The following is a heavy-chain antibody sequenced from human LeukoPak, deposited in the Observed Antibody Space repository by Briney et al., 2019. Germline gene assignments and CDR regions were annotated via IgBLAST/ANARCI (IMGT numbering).Heavy chain of an antibody. J-gene: IGHJ4*02. Sequence: PSETPSLTCTVSGGSISSYYWSWIRQPPGEGLEWIGCIYYSGSTNYNPSLKSRVTISVDTSKNQFSLKLSSVTAADTAVYYCARSGVFGEFSWGQGTLVTVSS. CDR2: IYYSGST. D-gene: IGHD3-10*02. CDR3: ARSGVFGEFS. V-gene: IGHV4-59*01. CDR1: GGSISSYY.